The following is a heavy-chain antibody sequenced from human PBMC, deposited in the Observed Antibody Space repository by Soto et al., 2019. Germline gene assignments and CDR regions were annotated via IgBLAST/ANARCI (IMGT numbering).Heavy chain of an antibody. CDR2: ISSSSSYI. J-gene: IGHJ6*02. Sequence: GSLRLSCAASGFTFSSYSMNWVRQAPGKGLEWVSSISSSSSYIYYADSVKGRFTISRDNAKNSLYLQMNSLRAEDTAVYYCARDHTIFGVVTLYYYYYGMDVWGQGATVTVSS. D-gene: IGHD3-3*01. V-gene: IGHV3-21*01. CDR1: GFTFSSYS. CDR3: ARDHTIFGVVTLYYYYYGMDV.